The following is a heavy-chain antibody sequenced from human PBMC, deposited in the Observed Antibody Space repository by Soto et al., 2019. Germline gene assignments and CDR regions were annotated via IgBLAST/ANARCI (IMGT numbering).Heavy chain of an antibody. CDR3: AKGHYYDNVGTWVANQAFDS. J-gene: IGHJ4*02. CDR2: ISGGGTGT. CDR1: GCSFNNYA. V-gene: IGHV3-23*01. Sequence: GGXLRLSCAVTGCSFNNYAIDGVGQSPGKGLEWVSSISGGGTGTYSADAVKGRFTISSDKSRNTVYLQMSSLRADDTAVYYCAKGHYYDNVGTWVANQAFDSWGQRSLVTVSS. D-gene: IGHD3-22*01.